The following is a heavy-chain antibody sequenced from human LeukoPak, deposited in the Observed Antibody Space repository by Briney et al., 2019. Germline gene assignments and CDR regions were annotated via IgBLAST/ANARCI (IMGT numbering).Heavy chain of an antibody. D-gene: IGHD4-17*01. Sequence: PGGSLRLPCTTPKFNFHNYGLTWVRQAPGKELEWVSSISGSGGSTQYAASVQGRFTISRDNSKNTLYLQMNSLRAEGTAVYYCAKDPNGDYIGAFDIWGQGTMVTVSS. CDR2: ISGSGGST. CDR1: KFNFHNYG. CDR3: AKDPNGDYIGAFDI. J-gene: IGHJ3*02. V-gene: IGHV3-23*01.